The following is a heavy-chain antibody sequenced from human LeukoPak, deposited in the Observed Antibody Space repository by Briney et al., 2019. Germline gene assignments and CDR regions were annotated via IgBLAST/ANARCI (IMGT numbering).Heavy chain of an antibody. CDR1: GFTFSDYY. Sequence: GGYLRLSCAASGFTFSDYYMSWIRQAPGKGLEGGSYISSSGSTIYYADSVKGRFTISRDNAKNSLYLQMNSLRAEDTAVYYCARVGHYYDSSGYFSYWGQGTLVTVSS. CDR3: ARVGHYYDSSGYFSY. CDR2: ISSSGSTI. V-gene: IGHV3-11*01. D-gene: IGHD3-22*01. J-gene: IGHJ4*02.